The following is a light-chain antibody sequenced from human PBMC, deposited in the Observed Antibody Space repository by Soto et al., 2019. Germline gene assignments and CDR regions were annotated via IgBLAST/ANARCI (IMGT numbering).Light chain of an antibody. CDR1: QGISNY. Sequence: DIQMTQSPSSLSASVGDRVTITCRASQGISNYLAWYQQKPGKVPKLLIYAASTFQSGVPSRLSGSGSGTDFTLTTSSLRPEDVATYYCQKYSSAPLTFGGGTNVEIK. J-gene: IGKJ4*02. CDR3: QKYSSAPLT. V-gene: IGKV1-27*01. CDR2: AAS.